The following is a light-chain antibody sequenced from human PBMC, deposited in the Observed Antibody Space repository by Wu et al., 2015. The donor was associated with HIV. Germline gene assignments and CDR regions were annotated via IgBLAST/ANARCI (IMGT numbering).Light chain of an antibody. CDR1: QTVGYY. CDR3: QQRSNWPPT. Sequence: EIVLTQSPATLSLSPGERATLSCRASQTVGYYLTWYQQKPGQAPRLLISDTSNRATGIPARFSGSGSGTDFTLTISSLAPEDFAVYYCQQRSNWPPTFGQGTKVEIK. CDR2: DTS. V-gene: IGKV3-11*01. J-gene: IGKJ1*01.